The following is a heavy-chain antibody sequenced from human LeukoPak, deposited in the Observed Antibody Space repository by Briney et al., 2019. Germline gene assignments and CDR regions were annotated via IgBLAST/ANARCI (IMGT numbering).Heavy chain of an antibody. CDR3: AKASYSSGYSD. D-gene: IGHD3-22*01. CDR2: VSPSGDIT. Sequence: PGGTLRLSCAASGFIFSSHGMNWVRRAPGRGLDGVSGVSPSGDITYYADSVKGRFTISRDNSKNTLYLQMNSLRAEDTAVYYCAKASYSSGYSDWGQGTLVTVSS. CDR1: GFIFSSHG. V-gene: IGHV3-23*01. J-gene: IGHJ4*02.